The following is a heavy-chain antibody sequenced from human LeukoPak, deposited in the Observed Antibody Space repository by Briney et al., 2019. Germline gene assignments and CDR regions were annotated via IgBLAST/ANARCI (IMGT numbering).Heavy chain of an antibody. CDR2: ISGSGGST. CDR3: ARAPQMYFDIVTDHPAYFDY. Sequence: PGGSLRLSCAASGFTFSSYAMSWVRQAPGKGLEWVSGISGSGGSTYYADSVKGQFTISRDNSKNTLYLQMNSLKAEDTAVYYCARAPQMYFDIVTDHPAYFDYWGQGTLVTVSS. D-gene: IGHD3-9*01. CDR1: GFTFSSYA. V-gene: IGHV3-23*01. J-gene: IGHJ4*02.